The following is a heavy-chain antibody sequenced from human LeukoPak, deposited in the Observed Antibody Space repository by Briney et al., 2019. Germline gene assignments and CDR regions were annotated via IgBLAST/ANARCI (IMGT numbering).Heavy chain of an antibody. V-gene: IGHV3-30-3*01. Sequence: GGSLRLSCAASGFTFSSYAMHWVRQAPGKGLEWVAVTSYDGSNKYYADSVKGRFTLSRDNSKNTLYLQMHSLRPEDTAVYYCAREDGSGWRYYFDYWGQGTLVTASS. J-gene: IGHJ4*02. CDR2: TSYDGSNK. D-gene: IGHD6-19*01. CDR3: AREDGSGWRYYFDY. CDR1: GFTFSSYA.